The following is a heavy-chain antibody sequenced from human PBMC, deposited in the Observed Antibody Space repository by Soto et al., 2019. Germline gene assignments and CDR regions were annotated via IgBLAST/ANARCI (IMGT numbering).Heavy chain of an antibody. CDR3: AKDYDILTGVFDY. CDR1: GFTFDDYA. Sequence: EVRLVESGGGLVQPGRSLRLSCAASGFTFDDYAMHWVRQAPGKGLEWVSGISWNSGSIGYADSVKGRFTISRDNAKNSLYLQMNSLRAEDTALYYCAKDYDILTGVFDYWGQGTLVTVSS. CDR2: ISWNSGSI. V-gene: IGHV3-9*01. J-gene: IGHJ4*02. D-gene: IGHD3-9*01.